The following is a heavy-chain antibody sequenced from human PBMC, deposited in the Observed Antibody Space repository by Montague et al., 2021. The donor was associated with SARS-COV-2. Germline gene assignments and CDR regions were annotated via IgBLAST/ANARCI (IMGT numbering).Heavy chain of an antibody. Sequence: SETLSLTCTVSGDSISSYDWCWIRQPPGKGLEWIGYVYYVGSTNHNPSLKSRGTISTDTSKNQFSLKMRSVTAADTAVYYCARENGAGGALVYWGQGTLVTVSS. CDR1: GDSISSYD. J-gene: IGHJ4*02. CDR3: ARENGAGGALVY. D-gene: IGHD2-8*02. V-gene: IGHV4-59*12. CDR2: VYYVGST.